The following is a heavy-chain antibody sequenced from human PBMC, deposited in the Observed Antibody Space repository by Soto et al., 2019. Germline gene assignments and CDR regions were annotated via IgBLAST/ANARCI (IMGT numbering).Heavy chain of an antibody. D-gene: IGHD2-15*01. V-gene: IGHV1-8*01. CDR1: GYTFTSYD. Sequence: GASVKVSCKASGYTFTSYDINWVRQATGQGLEWMGWMNPNSGNTGYAQKFQGRVTMTRNTSISTAYMELSSLRSEDTAVYYCARGSDIVVVVAATDNWFDPWGQGTLVTVSS. CDR2: MNPNSGNT. J-gene: IGHJ5*02. CDR3: ARGSDIVVVVAATDNWFDP.